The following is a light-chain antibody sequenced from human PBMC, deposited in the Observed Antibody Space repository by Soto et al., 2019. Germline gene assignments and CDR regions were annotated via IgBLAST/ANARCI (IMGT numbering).Light chain of an antibody. CDR1: QSVSSN. Sequence: EMVLTQSPATLSVSPGERATLSCRASQSVSSNLAWYQQKPGQAPRLVIYGASTRATGVPARFSGSGSGTEFTLTISSLQSEDFAVYYCQQYNNWPWTFGQGTKVDIK. CDR2: GAS. V-gene: IGKV3-15*01. J-gene: IGKJ1*01. CDR3: QQYNNWPWT.